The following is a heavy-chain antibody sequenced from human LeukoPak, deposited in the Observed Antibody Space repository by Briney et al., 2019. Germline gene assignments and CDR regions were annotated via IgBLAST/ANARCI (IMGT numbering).Heavy chain of an antibody. J-gene: IGHJ4*02. Sequence: PGGSLRLSCAVSGFTFSSSAMSWVRQAPGKGLEWVSAISGSGGSTYYADSVKGRFTISRDNSKNTLYLQMNSLRAEDTAVYYCDIRSGSYISPRGQGTLVTVSS. CDR2: ISGSGGST. V-gene: IGHV3-23*01. CDR1: GFTFSSSA. D-gene: IGHD1-26*01. CDR3: DIRSGSYISP.